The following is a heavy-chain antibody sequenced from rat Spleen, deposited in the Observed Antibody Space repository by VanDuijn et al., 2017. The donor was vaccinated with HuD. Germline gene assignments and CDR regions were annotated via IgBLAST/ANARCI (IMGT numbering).Heavy chain of an antibody. CDR2: ISYDGSST. V-gene: IGHV5-17*01. J-gene: IGHJ2*01. CDR1: GFTFSDYN. Sequence: EVQLVESGGGLVQPGGSLKFSCAASGFTFSDYNMAWVRQAPKKGLEWVATISYDGSSTYYRDSVKGRFTVSRDNAESTLNLEMDSLRSEDTATYFCVRRETSFDYWGQGVMVTVSS. CDR3: VRRETSFDY.